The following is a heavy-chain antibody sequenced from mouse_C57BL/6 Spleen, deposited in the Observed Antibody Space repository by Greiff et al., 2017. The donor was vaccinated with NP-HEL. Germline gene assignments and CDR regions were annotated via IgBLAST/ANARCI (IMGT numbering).Heavy chain of an antibody. Sequence: VQLQQPGAELVRPGSSVKLSCKASGYTFTSYWMHWVKQRPIQGLEWIGNIDPSDSETHYNQKFKDKATLTVDKSSSTAYMQLSSLTSEDSAVYYCARGDYGSSGVAYWGQGTLVTVSA. V-gene: IGHV1-52*01. J-gene: IGHJ3*01. CDR1: GYTFTSYW. D-gene: IGHD1-1*01. CDR3: ARGDYGSSGVAY. CDR2: IDPSDSET.